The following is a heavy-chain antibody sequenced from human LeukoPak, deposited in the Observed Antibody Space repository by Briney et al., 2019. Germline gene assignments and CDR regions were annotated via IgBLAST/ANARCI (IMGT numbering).Heavy chain of an antibody. J-gene: IGHJ5*02. D-gene: IGHD6-13*01. CDR1: GFTFSSYE. CDR2: ISSSGSTI. Sequence: GGSLRLSCAASGFTFSSYEMNWVRQAPGKGLEWVSYISSSGSTIYYADSVKGRFTISRDNAKNSLYLQMNSLRAEDTAVYYCAREIAAAGFNWFDPWGQGTLVTGSS. V-gene: IGHV3-48*03. CDR3: AREIAAAGFNWFDP.